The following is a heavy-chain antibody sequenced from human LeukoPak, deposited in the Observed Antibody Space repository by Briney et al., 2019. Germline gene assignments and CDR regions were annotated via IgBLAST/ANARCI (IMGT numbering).Heavy chain of an antibody. CDR1: GFTVSSNY. Sequence: PGGSLRLSCAASGFTVSSNYMSWVRQAPGKGLEWVSVIYSGGGTYYADSVKGRFTISRDNSKNTLYLQMNSLRAEDTAVYYCARHKPYSSGWYVLDYWGQGTLVTVSS. V-gene: IGHV3-53*01. CDR3: ARHKPYSSGWYVLDY. CDR2: IYSGGGT. D-gene: IGHD6-19*01. J-gene: IGHJ4*02.